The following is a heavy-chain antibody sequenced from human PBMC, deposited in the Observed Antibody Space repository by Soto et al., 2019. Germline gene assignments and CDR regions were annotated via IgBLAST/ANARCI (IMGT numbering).Heavy chain of an antibody. V-gene: IGHV4-59*01. CDR3: ARYKSNYYYGMDV. D-gene: IGHD1-20*01. Sequence: SETLSLTCTVSGGSISRYYWSWIRQPPGKGLEWIGYIYYSGITNYNPSLKSRVTISVDTSKNQFSLKLSSVTAADTAVYYCARYKSNYYYGMDVWGKGTTVT. J-gene: IGHJ6*04. CDR2: IYYSGIT. CDR1: GGSISRYY.